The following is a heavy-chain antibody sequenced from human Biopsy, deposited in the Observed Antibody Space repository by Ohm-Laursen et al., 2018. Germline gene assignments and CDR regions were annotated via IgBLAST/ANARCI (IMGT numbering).Heavy chain of an antibody. CDR3: ARGVPHYDGSGFPLAGYWYFDL. V-gene: IGHV4-31*01. D-gene: IGHD3-22*01. J-gene: IGHJ2*01. CDR1: GGSIGGGEYY. CDR2: ISYSGTT. Sequence: TLSLTCPVSGGSIGGGEYYWDWIRQHPGKGLEWIGLISYSGTTFNNPSLESLLTISIDTPKNHFSLNLRSVTAADTAVYYCARGVPHYDGSGFPLAGYWYFDLWGRGTLVTVSS.